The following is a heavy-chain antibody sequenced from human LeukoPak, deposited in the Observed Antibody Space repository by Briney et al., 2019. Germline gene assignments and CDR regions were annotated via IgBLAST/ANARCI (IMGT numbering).Heavy chain of an antibody. CDR2: IYYSGST. J-gene: IGHJ4*02. CDR1: GGSISSSSYY. V-gene: IGHV4-39*01. Sequence: SETLSLTCTVSGGSISSSSYYWGWIRQPPGKGLEWIGSIYYSGSTYYNPSLKSRVTISVDTSKNQFSLKLSSVTAADTAVYYCARLHCGGDCHLRSYYFDYWGQGTLVTVSS. D-gene: IGHD2-21*02. CDR3: ARLHCGGDCHLRSYYFDY.